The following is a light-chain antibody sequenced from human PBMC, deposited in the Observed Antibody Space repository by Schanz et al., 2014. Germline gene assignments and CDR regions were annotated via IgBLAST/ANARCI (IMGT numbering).Light chain of an antibody. J-gene: IGLJ1*01. CDR3: CSYAGLGTFV. Sequence: QSALTQPASVSGSPGQSITISCTGTSSDVGGYAYVSWYQQHPGKAPKLIIYDVSDRPSGVSNRFSGSKSGNTASLTISGLQAEDEADYYCCSYAGLGTFVFGSGTKLTVL. V-gene: IGLV2-14*01. CDR2: DVS. CDR1: SSDVGGYAY.